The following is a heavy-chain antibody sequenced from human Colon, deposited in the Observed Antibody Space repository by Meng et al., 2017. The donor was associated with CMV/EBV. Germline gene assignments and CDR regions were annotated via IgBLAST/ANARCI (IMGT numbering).Heavy chain of an antibody. J-gene: IGHJ6*02. Sequence: SETLSLTGTVSGGSMRSYYWSWIRQPPGKGLEWIGYIYYSGSTNYNPSLKSRVTISVDTSKNQFSLKLSSVTAADTAVYYCVRVNWGEGPIGGYYYYYGMDVWGQGTTVTVSS. CDR1: GGSMRSYY. D-gene: IGHD7-27*01. V-gene: IGHV4-59*01. CDR2: IYYSGST. CDR3: VRVNWGEGPIGGYYYYYGMDV.